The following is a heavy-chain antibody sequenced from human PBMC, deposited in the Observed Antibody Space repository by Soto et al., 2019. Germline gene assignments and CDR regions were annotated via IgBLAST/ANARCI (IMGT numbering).Heavy chain of an antibody. V-gene: IGHV3-23*01. CDR2: ISGSGGST. J-gene: IGHJ6*03. D-gene: IGHD2-2*01. CDR1: GFTFSSYA. Sequence: GGSLRLSCAASGFTFSSYAMNWVRQAPGKGLEWVSAISGSGGSTYYADSVKGRFTISRDNSKNTLYLQMNSLRAEDTAVYYCAANLHCSSTSCYRSKYYYYYYMDVWGKGTTVTVSS. CDR3: AANLHCSSTSCYRSKYYYYYYMDV.